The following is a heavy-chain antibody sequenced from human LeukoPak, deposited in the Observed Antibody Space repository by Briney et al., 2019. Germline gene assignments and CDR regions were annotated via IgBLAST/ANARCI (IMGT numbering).Heavy chain of an antibody. CDR1: GFTFSNYD. J-gene: IGHJ4*02. CDR3: AKADELEYYDFWSGYYNPPIDY. D-gene: IGHD3-3*01. Sequence: GGSLRLSCSASGFTFSNYDIHWVRQATGKGLEWVSAIGSSGDTYYIDSVKGRFTISRDNSKNTLYLQMNSLRAEDTAVYYCAKADELEYYDFWSGYYNPPIDYWGQGTLVTVSS. V-gene: IGHV3-13*01. CDR2: IGSSGDT.